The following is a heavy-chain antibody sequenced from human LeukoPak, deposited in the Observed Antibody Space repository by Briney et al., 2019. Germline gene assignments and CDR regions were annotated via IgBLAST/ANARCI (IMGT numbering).Heavy chain of an antibody. CDR1: GGSIRSYY. D-gene: IGHD2-2*01. CDR3: ARRGTSPYFYGMDV. V-gene: IGHV4-59*08. CDR2: VFYSGST. J-gene: IGHJ6*02. Sequence: SDTLSLTCTVSGGSIRSYYWSWIRQPPGKGLEWIWYVFYSGSTNYNPSLKSRVTISVDTSKNQFSLKLTSVTAADTAVYYCARRGTSPYFYGMDVWGQGTTVTVSS.